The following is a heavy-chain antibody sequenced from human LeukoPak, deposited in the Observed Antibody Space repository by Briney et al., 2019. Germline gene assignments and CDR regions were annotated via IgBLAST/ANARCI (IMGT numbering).Heavy chain of an antibody. D-gene: IGHD3-9*01. V-gene: IGHV1-18*04. CDR2: FNSDSGNT. J-gene: IGHJ3*02. CDR3: ARTDYDILTGIPEPFDI. CDR1: GYTFTSFC. Sequence: GASVKVSCKASGYTFTSFCMPWVRQAPGQGLEWVGWFNSDSGNTNYAQKVKGRVTMTRDTSTSTAYLEVRSLRSDDTAVFYCARTDYDILTGIPEPFDIWGQGTMVTVSS.